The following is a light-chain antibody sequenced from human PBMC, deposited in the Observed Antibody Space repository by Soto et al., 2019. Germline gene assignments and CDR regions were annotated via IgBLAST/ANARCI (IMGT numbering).Light chain of an antibody. CDR2: EGS. Sequence: QSVLTQPASVSGSPGQSITISCTGTSSDVGSYNYVSWYQQHPGKAPKLMIYEGSNRASGVSSRFSGSKSGNTASLTISGLQAEDEADYYCSSYTSSSTVFGTGTKLNVL. CDR3: SSYTSSSTV. V-gene: IGLV2-14*01. J-gene: IGLJ1*01. CDR1: SSDVGSYNY.